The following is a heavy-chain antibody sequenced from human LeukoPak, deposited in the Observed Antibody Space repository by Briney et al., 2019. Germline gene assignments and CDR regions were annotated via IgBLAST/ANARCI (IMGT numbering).Heavy chain of an antibody. Sequence: PGGSLRLSCAASGFTFRSYALSWVRQAPGKGLEWVSAISGSGGDTYYADSVKGRFTISRDNAKNSLYLQMNSLRAEDTAVYYCARDRYYGSGTYDYWGQGTLVTVSS. CDR1: GFTFRSYA. D-gene: IGHD3-10*01. V-gene: IGHV3-23*01. CDR3: ARDRYYGSGTYDY. J-gene: IGHJ4*02. CDR2: ISGSGGDT.